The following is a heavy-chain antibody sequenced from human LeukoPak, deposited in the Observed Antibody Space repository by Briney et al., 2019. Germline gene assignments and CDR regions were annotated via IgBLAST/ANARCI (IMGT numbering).Heavy chain of an antibody. V-gene: IGHV3-23*01. CDR2: ISGSGGST. D-gene: IGHD3-22*01. CDR3: ATYDSSGYYWVLFDY. CDR1: GFTFSSYA. J-gene: IGHJ4*02. Sequence: GGSLRLSCAASGFTFSSYAMSWVRQTPGKGLEWVSAISGSGGSTYYADSVKGRFTISRDNSKNTVYLQMNSLRAEDTAVYYCATYDSSGYYWVLFDYWGQGTLVTVSS.